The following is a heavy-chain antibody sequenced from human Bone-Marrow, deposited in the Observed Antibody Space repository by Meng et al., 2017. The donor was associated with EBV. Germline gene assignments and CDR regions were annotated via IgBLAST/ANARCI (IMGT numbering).Heavy chain of an antibody. CDR2: INHSGST. J-gene: IGHJ4*02. V-gene: IGHV4-34*01. CDR1: GGSFSGYY. CDR3: ARGRGYSSPNFDY. D-gene: IGHD6-13*01. Sequence: QVQCPGCGAGLLNPSETLALTCAVFGGSFSGYYWSWIRQPPGKGLEWIGEINHSGSTNYNPSLKSRVTISVDTSKNQFSLKLSSVTAADTAVYYCARGRGYSSPNFDYWGQGTLVTVSS.